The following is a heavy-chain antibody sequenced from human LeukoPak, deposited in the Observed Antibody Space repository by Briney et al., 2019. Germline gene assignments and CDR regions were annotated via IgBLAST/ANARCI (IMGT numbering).Heavy chain of an antibody. D-gene: IGHD3-22*01. Sequence: SSETLSLTCTVSGGSISRGGYYWSWIRQHPGKGLEWIGYIYYSGSTYYNPSLKSRVTISVDLPKKQFSLKLSSVTAADTAVYYCARDSYSSDSSGYYFDHWGQGTLVTVSS. CDR3: ARDSYSSDSSGYYFDH. J-gene: IGHJ4*02. V-gene: IGHV4-31*03. CDR1: GGSISRGGYY. CDR2: IYYSGST.